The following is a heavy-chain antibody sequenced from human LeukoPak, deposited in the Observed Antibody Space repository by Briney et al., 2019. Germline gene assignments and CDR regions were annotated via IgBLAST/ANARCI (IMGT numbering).Heavy chain of an antibody. V-gene: IGHV4-31*01. CDR1: GGSISSGGYY. Sequence: SETLSLTCTVSGGSISSGGYYWSWIRQHPGKGLEWIGYIYYSGSTYYNPSLKSQVTISVDTSKNQFSLKLSSVTAADTAVYYCARVDTYYYDSSGYYHDYWGQGTLVTVSS. CDR3: ARVDTYYYDSSGYYHDY. D-gene: IGHD3-22*01. J-gene: IGHJ4*02. CDR2: IYYSGST.